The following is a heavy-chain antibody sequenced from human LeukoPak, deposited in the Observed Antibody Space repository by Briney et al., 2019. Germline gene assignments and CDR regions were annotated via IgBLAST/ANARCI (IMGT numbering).Heavy chain of an antibody. CDR1: GYTFTANY. CDR3: ASSLRGYYSHFDY. Sequence: ASVKVSCKASGYTFTANYMHWVRQAPGQGLEWMGWISPNSGVTNYAQKFQGRVTMTRDTSTSTVYMELSSLRSEDTAVYYCASSLRGYYSHFDYWGQGTLVTVSS. CDR2: ISPNSGVT. J-gene: IGHJ4*02. V-gene: IGHV1-2*02. D-gene: IGHD3-3*01.